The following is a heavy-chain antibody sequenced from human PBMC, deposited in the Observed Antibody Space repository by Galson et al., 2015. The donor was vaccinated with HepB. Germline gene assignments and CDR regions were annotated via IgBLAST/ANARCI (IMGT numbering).Heavy chain of an antibody. CDR2: ISYDGNNK. CDR1: GFTFTSYS. Sequence: LRLSCAASGFTFTSYSMHWVRQAPGKGLEWVAVISYDGNNKYYADSVRGRFTISRDNSKDTLYLQMDSLRAEDTAVYYCARAPPNLNTVYYYYFYAMDVWGQGTTVTVSS. J-gene: IGHJ6*02. V-gene: IGHV3-30*04. CDR3: ARAPPNLNTVYYYYFYAMDV. D-gene: IGHD2-2*02.